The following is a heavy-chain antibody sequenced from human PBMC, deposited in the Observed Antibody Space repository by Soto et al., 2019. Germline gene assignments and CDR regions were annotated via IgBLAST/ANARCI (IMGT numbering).Heavy chain of an antibody. CDR3: AREEVSQPNKYSPYYYYGMDV. J-gene: IGHJ6*02. CDR2: IIPIFGTA. D-gene: IGHD5-18*01. Sequence: QVQLVQSGAEVKKPGSSVKVSCKASGGTFSSYAISWVRQAPGQGLEWMGGIIPIFGTANYAQKFQGRVTITADKSTSTAYMELSSLRSEDTAVYYCAREEVSQPNKYSPYYYYGMDVWGQGTTVTVSS. V-gene: IGHV1-69*06. CDR1: GGTFSSYA.